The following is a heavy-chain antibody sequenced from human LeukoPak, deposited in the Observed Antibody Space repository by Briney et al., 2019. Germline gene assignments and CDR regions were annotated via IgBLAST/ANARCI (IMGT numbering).Heavy chain of an antibody. CDR1: GGTFSSYA. J-gene: IGHJ6*02. V-gene: IGHV1-69*13. CDR2: IIPIFGTA. D-gene: IGHD6-19*01. CDR3: ARGADSSGWYPSYYGMDV. Sequence: SVKVSCKASGGTFSSYAISWVRQAPGQGLEWMGGIIPIFGTANYAQKFQGRVTITADESTSTAYMELSSLRSEDTAVYYCARGADSSGWYPSYYGMDVWGQGTTVTVSS.